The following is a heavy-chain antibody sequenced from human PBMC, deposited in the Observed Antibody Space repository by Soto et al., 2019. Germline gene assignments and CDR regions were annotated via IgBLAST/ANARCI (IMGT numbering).Heavy chain of an antibody. J-gene: IGHJ4*02. CDR1: GYDFNTNW. D-gene: IGHD3-3*01. CDR2: MHPGDSDT. Sequence: PGESLKISCRGSGYDFNTNWFGWVRQLPGRGLEWVGIMHPGDSDTRYNPSLQGHVTLSVDVTVSTAFLQWRSLEASDTGMYFCARLPRDCNKTSCYYADHWGQGTQVTVSS. CDR3: ARLPRDCNKTSCYYADH. V-gene: IGHV5-51*01.